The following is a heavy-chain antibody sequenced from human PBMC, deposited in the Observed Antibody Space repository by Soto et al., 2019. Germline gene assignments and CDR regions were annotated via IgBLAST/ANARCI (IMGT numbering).Heavy chain of an antibody. J-gene: IGHJ4*02. CDR3: ARGDSPVHFDH. D-gene: IGHD3-16*01. Sequence: ASVKVSCKTSGYTFSKYGIAWVRQAPGQGLEWMGWINGYNANTNYAQKFQGRVTMTIDTSATTAYLELRSLRSDDTAVFYCARGDSPVHFDHGGQGTLVTVSS. V-gene: IGHV1-18*01. CDR2: INGYNANT. CDR1: GYTFSKYG.